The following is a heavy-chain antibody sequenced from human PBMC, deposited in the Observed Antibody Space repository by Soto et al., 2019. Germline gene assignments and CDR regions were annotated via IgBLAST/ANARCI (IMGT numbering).Heavy chain of an antibody. D-gene: IGHD2-2*03. CDR1: GGPLSVYY. V-gene: IGHV4-34*01. J-gene: IGHJ6*04. CDR3: ARVCFMDIEHSGGRDG. Sequence: SRNLHLTTVFYGGPLSVYYWSWVGQPPGPGLEWIGEINHSGSTNYNPSLKSRLTLSVDMSNNQFPLNLSSVTAADTAFYYCARVCFMDIEHSGGRDGWGTGTMITGSS. CDR2: INHSGST.